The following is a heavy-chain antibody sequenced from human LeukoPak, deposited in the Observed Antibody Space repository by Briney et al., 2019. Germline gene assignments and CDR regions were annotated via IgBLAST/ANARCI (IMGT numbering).Heavy chain of an antibody. CDR3: AREGETNSELPSY. V-gene: IGHV1-3*01. J-gene: IGHJ4*02. D-gene: IGHD3-16*01. CDR2: INAGNGNT. CDR1: GYTFTSCA. Sequence: ASVKVSCKASGYTFTSCAMHWVRQAPGQRLEWMGWINAGNGNTKYSQKFQGRVTITRDTSASTAYMELSSLRSEDTAVYYCAREGETNSELPSYWGQGTLVTVSS.